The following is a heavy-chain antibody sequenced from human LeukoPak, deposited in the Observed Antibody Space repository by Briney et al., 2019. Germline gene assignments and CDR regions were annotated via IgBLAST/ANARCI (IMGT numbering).Heavy chain of an antibody. Sequence: GSLRLSCATSGFTLSSYSMDWVRQAPGKGLEWVSSISSSSSYIYYADSVKGRFTISRDNGKNSLDLQMNGLRVEDTAVYHCARRGSGYTEPIDSWGQGTLVTVSS. CDR2: ISSSSSYI. V-gene: IGHV3-21*01. J-gene: IGHJ4*02. CDR3: ARRGSGYTEPIDS. D-gene: IGHD5-12*01. CDR1: GFTLSSYS.